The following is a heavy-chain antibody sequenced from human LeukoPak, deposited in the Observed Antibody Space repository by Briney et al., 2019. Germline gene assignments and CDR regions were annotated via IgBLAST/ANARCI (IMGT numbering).Heavy chain of an antibody. CDR2: ISAYNGNT. Sequence: ASVKVSCKASGYTFTSYGISWVRQAPGQGLERMGWISAYNGNTNYAQKLQGRVTMTTDTSTSTAYMELRSLRSDDTAVYYCARAPHLEWLPYYYYYMDVWGKGTTVTVSS. J-gene: IGHJ6*03. V-gene: IGHV1-18*01. CDR1: GYTFTSYG. D-gene: IGHD3-3*01. CDR3: ARAPHLEWLPYYYYYMDV.